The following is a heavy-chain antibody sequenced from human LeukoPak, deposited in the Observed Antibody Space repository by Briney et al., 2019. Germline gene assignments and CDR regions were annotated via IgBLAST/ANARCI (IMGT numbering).Heavy chain of an antibody. CDR3: AKDSVAGTEMYYFDY. D-gene: IGHD6-19*01. CDR2: ISYDGSNK. CDR1: GFTLSSYG. V-gene: IGHV3-30*18. J-gene: IGHJ4*02. Sequence: GGALRLSCAASGFTLSSYGMHAVRQAPGKGLEGVAVISYDGSNKYYADSVKGRFTISGDYSKNTLYLQMKSLRAEDTVVYYCAKDSVAGTEMYYFDYWGQGTLVTVSS.